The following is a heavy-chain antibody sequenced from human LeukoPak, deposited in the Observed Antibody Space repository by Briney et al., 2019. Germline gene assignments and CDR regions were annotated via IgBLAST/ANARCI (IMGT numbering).Heavy chain of an antibody. Sequence: GGSLRLSCAASGFTFSSYSMNWVRQAPGKGLEWVAVIWYDGSNKYYADSVKGRFTISRDNSKNTLYLQMNSLRAEDTAVYYCARDLKQLGNWGQGTLVTVSS. CDR3: ARDLKQLGN. V-gene: IGHV3-33*08. CDR1: GFTFSSYS. D-gene: IGHD6-13*01. J-gene: IGHJ4*02. CDR2: IWYDGSNK.